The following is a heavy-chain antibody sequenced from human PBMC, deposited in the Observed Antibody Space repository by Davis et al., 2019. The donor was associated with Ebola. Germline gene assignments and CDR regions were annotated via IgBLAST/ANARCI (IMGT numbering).Heavy chain of an antibody. Sequence: AASVKVSCKASGYTFTGYYMHWVRQAPGQGLEWMGWINPNSGGANYAQKFQGRVTMTRDTSISTAYMELSRLRSDDTAVYYCARVGGSYSWVSYWGQGTLVTVSS. D-gene: IGHD1-26*01. V-gene: IGHV1-2*02. CDR1: GYTFTGYY. CDR3: ARVGGSYSWVSY. CDR2: INPNSGGA. J-gene: IGHJ4*02.